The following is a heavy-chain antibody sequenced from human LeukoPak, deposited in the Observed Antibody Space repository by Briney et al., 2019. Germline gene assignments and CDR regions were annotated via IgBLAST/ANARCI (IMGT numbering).Heavy chain of an antibody. CDR1: GFTFDDYA. Sequence: GGSLRLSCAASGFTFDDYAMSWVRQAPGKGLEWVSGINWNGGGTGYADSVKGRFTISRDNAKNSLYLQMNSLGAEDTALYHCARSTTDSSGYVNWFDPWGQGTLVTVSS. J-gene: IGHJ5*02. V-gene: IGHV3-20*01. CDR2: INWNGGGT. D-gene: IGHD3-22*01. CDR3: ARSTTDSSGYVNWFDP.